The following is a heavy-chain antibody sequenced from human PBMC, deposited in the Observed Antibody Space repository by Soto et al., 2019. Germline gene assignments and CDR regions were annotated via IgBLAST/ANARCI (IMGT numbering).Heavy chain of an antibody. CDR3: ARDTTGTTYGMDV. Sequence: QVQLVESGGGVVQPGRSLRLSCAASGFTFSTYGLHWVRQAPGKGLEWVALIWYDGSNKYYADSVKGRFTISRDNSKNTLYLQMNSLRAEDPAVYYCARDTTGTTYGMDVWGQGTTVTVSS. CDR2: IWYDGSNK. CDR1: GFTFSTYG. J-gene: IGHJ6*02. V-gene: IGHV3-33*01. D-gene: IGHD1-7*01.